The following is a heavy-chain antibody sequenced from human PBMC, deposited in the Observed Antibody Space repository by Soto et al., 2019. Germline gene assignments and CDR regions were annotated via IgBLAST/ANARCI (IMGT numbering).Heavy chain of an antibody. D-gene: IGHD6-19*01. CDR3: AREAAVAEYFDY. J-gene: IGHJ4*02. CDR1: GFTFSSYS. CDR2: ISSSSSYI. V-gene: IGHV3-21*01. Sequence: EVQLVESGGGLVKPGGSLRLSCAASGFTFSSYSMNWVRQAPGKGLEWVSSISSSSSYIYYADSVKGRFTISRDNAKNSLYVQMNSLRAEDTAVYYCAREAAVAEYFDYWGQGTLVTVSS.